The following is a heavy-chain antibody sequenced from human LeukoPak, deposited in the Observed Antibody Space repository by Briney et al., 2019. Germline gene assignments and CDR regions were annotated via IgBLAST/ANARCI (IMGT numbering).Heavy chain of an antibody. D-gene: IGHD2-21*01. J-gene: IGHJ4*02. Sequence: GGSLRLSCAASGFTFSKAWMNWVRQAPGKGLEWVAVISYDGSNEYYADSVKGRFTISRDNSKNTLYLQMSSLRAEDTAVYYCAKEFNRGLPDYWGQGTLVTVPS. V-gene: IGHV3-30*18. CDR2: ISYDGSNE. CDR3: AKEFNRGLPDY. CDR1: GFTFSKAW.